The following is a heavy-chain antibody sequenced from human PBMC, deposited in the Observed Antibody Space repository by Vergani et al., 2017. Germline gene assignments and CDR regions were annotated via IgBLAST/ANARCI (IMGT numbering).Heavy chain of an antibody. D-gene: IGHD2-2*02. CDR3: ATIGYRRWGYYFDY. J-gene: IGHJ4*02. CDR1: GDSMNTYY. Sequence: QVQLQESGPGLVKPSETLSLTCSVSGDSMNTYYWTWIRQPPGKGMEWIGYIYDSGDTKYNPSLKSRVTMSLDTAKNQFSLNLNSVTAADTAVYYCATIGYRRWGYYFDYWGQGMLVTVAS. CDR2: IYDSGDT. V-gene: IGHV4-59*12.